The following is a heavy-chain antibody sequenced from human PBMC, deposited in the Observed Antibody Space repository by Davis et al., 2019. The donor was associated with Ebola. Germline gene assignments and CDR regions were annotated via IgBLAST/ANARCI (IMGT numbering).Heavy chain of an antibody. V-gene: IGHV5-51*01. D-gene: IGHD2-8*02. J-gene: IGHJ3*02. CDR2: IYTGDSDT. CDR1: GNSFTSHW. CDR3: ASLRRTITGMDDGFDI. Sequence: GESLKISCKDSGNSFTSHWIGWVRQMSGKGLEWMGIIYTGDSDTRYSPSFRGQVTISADKSIKSAFLQWSSLKASDSGMYYCASLRRTITGMDDGFDIWGQGTMVTVPS.